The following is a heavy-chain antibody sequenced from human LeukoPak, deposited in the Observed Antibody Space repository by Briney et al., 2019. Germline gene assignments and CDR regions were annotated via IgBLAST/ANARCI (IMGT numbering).Heavy chain of an antibody. CDR1: GFTFSNYG. Sequence: GGSLRLSCAASGFTFSNYGMHWVRQAPGKGLEWVAFIRFDGTSKYYADSVKGRFTISRDNSKNTLYLQMNSLRGEDTAVYYCAKDSLRERIVGSTTRGVNDYWGQGTLVTVSS. V-gene: IGHV3-30*02. CDR3: AKDSLRERIVGSTTRGVNDY. D-gene: IGHD1-26*01. CDR2: IRFDGTSK. J-gene: IGHJ4*02.